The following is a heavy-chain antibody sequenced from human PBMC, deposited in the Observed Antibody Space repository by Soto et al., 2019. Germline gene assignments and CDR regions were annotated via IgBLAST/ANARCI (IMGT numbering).Heavy chain of an antibody. CDR2: MVHSGGT. J-gene: IGHJ3*02. CDR3: ARVERGTATTVVDAFDI. Sequence: QVQLQQWGAGLLKPSETLSLTCAVYGGFVSSGSYYWSWIRQPPGKGLEWIGEMVHSGGTHFNPSLKSRATISVDTSKNQFSLKMSSVTAADTALYYCARVERGTATTVVDAFDIWGPGTMVTVSS. CDR1: GGFVSSGSYY. D-gene: IGHD1-1*01. V-gene: IGHV4-34*12.